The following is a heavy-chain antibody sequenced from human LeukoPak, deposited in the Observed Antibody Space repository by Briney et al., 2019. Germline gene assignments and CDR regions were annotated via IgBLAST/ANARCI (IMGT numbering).Heavy chain of an antibody. D-gene: IGHD4-17*01. J-gene: IGHJ5*02. CDR2: INHSGST. CDR1: GGSFSGYY. Sequence: SETLSLTCAVYGGSFSGYYWSWIRQPPGKGLEWIGEINHSGSTNYIPSLKSRVTISVDTSKNQFSLKLSSVTAADTAVYYCARGYGELQRDWFDPWGQGTLVTVSS. V-gene: IGHV4-34*01. CDR3: ARGYGELQRDWFDP.